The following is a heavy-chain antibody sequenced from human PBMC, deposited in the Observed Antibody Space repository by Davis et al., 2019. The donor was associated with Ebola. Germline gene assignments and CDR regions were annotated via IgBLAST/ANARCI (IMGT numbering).Heavy chain of an antibody. CDR3: ASRITIFGVV. D-gene: IGHD3-3*01. J-gene: IGHJ4*02. V-gene: IGHV4-39*01. CDR2: IYYSGST. CDR1: GGSISSSSYY. Sequence: SETLSLTCTVSGGSISSSSYYWGWIRQPPGKGLEWIGSIYYSGSTYYNPSLKSRVTISVDTSKNQFSLKLSSVTAADTAVYYCASRITIFGVVWGQGTLVTVSS.